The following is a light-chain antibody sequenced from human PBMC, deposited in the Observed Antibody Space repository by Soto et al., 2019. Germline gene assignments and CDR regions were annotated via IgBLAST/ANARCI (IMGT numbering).Light chain of an antibody. CDR2: GAS. V-gene: IGKV3-20*01. CDR3: QQYGSLRT. CDR1: QSVSSSY. Sequence: EIVLTQSPGTLSLSPGERATLSCRASQSVSSSYLAWYQQKPGQAPRLLIYGASSRATGIPDRFSGSGSGTDFTLTISRLEHEDLAVYYCQQYGSLRTFGQGTKVEIK. J-gene: IGKJ1*01.